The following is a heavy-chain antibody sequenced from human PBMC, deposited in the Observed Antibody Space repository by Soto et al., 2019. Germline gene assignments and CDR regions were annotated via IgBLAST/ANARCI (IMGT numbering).Heavy chain of an antibody. CDR1: GGSGGSFSGYY. CDR2: INHSGST. Sequence: SETLSLTCAVYGGSGGSFSGYYWSWIRQPPGKGLEWIGDINHSGSTYYNPSLKSRVTISVDTSKNQFSLNLSSVTAADTAVYYCARERPDGCKLDPWGQGTLVTVSS. V-gene: IGHV4-34*01. CDR3: ARERPDGCKLDP. J-gene: IGHJ5*02. D-gene: IGHD6-19*01.